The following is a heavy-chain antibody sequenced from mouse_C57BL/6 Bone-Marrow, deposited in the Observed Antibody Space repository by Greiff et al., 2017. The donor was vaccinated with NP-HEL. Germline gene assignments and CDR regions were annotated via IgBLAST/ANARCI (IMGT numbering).Heavy chain of an antibody. CDR2: ISSGGDYI. CDR1: GFTFSSYA. CDR3: TRERAYYSKGYAMDY. J-gene: IGHJ4*01. Sequence: EVKVVESGEGLVKPGGSLKLSCAASGFTFSSYAMSWVRQTPEKRLEWVAYISSGGDYIYYADTVKGRFTISRDNARNTLYLQMSSLKSEDTAMYYCTRERAYYSKGYAMDYWGQGTSVTVSS. D-gene: IGHD2-5*01. V-gene: IGHV5-9-1*02.